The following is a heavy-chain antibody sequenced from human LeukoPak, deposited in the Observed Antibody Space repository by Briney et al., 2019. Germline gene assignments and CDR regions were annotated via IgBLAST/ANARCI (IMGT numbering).Heavy chain of an antibody. V-gene: IGHV3-33*01. J-gene: IGHJ4*02. Sequence: PGGSLRLSCVASGFTFSSYGMHWVRQAPGKGLEWVAVIWYDGSNKYYADSVKGRFTISRDNSKNTLYLQMNSLRAEDTAVYYCARDTVTRHYYDSSGSLVYWGQGTLVTVSS. CDR2: IWYDGSNK. CDR1: GFTFSSYG. CDR3: ARDTVTRHYYDSSGSLVY. D-gene: IGHD3-22*01.